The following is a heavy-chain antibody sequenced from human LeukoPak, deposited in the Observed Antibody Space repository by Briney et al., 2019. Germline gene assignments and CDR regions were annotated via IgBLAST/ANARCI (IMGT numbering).Heavy chain of an antibody. CDR2: INPNSGGT. J-gene: IGHJ4*02. CDR3: ARHYSDYVISDY. Sequence: GASVKVSCKASGYTFTGYYMHWVRQAPGQGLEWMGRINPNSGGTNYAQKFQGRVTMTRDTSISTAYMELSRLRSDDTAVYYCARHYSDYVISDYWGQGTLVTVSS. CDR1: GYTFTGYY. V-gene: IGHV1-2*06. D-gene: IGHD4-11*01.